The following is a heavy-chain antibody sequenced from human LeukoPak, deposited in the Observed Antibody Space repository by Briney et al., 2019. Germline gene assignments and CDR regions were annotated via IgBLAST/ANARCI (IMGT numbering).Heavy chain of an antibody. V-gene: IGHV4-39*07. J-gene: IGHJ4*02. Sequence: SETLSLTCTVSGGSISSSSHYWGWIRQPPGKGLEWIGSISNSGSTYYNPSLKSRDTIPVDTSNNQFSLKLSSVTAADTAVYYCATTTIRLGYWGQGTLVTVSS. CDR1: GGSISSSSHY. CDR3: ATTTIRLGY. CDR2: ISNSGST. D-gene: IGHD1-26*01.